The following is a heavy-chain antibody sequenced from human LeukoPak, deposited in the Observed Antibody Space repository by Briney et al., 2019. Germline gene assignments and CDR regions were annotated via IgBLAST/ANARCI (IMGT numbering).Heavy chain of an antibody. V-gene: IGHV4-34*01. CDR1: GGSFSGYY. D-gene: IGHD1-20*01. CDR3: ARGRTKRSRNNFSFDY. CDR2: INHSGST. J-gene: IGHJ4*02. Sequence: SETLSLTCVVYGGSFSGYYWSWLRQPPRRGLEWIGEINHSGSTNYNPSLKSRVTISVDTSKNQFSLKLSSVTAADTAVYYCARGRTKRSRNNFSFDYWGQGTLVTVSS.